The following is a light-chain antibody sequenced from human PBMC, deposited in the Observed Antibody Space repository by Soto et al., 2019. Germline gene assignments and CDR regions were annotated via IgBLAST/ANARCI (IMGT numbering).Light chain of an antibody. Sequence: QSVLTQPPSVSGTPGQARTLACSQTDTNIGAGFAVHCYQHLPGTAEMLLIHDNTNRPSGVPGRFSGSRSGASASLAITGLQACDEGDYCCESSDKGPGSTYVFGSGAKVTGL. CDR1: DTNIGAGFA. J-gene: IGLJ1*01. CDR2: DNT. CDR3: ESSDKGPGSTYV. V-gene: IGLV1-40*01.